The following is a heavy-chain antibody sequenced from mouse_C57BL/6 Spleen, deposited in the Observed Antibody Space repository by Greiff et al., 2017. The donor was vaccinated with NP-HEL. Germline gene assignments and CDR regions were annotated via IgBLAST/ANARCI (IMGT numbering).Heavy chain of an antibody. CDR3: ARVPYDYDGAWFAY. J-gene: IGHJ3*01. CDR2: IYPGSGST. D-gene: IGHD2-4*01. V-gene: IGHV1-55*01. Sequence: VQLQQPGAELVKPGASVKMSCKASGYTFTSYWITWVKQRPGQGLEWIGDIYPGSGSTNYNEKFKSKATLTVDTSSSTAYMQLSSLTSEDSAVYYCARVPYDYDGAWFAYWGQGTLVTVSA. CDR1: GYTFTSYW.